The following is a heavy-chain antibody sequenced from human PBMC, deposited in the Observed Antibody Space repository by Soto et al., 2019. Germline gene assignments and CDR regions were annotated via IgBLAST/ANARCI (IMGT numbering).Heavy chain of an antibody. V-gene: IGHV4-59*01. D-gene: IGHD3-3*01. CDR3: ARDPGLRVAKTYYYGIDV. CDR1: GGSISSYY. CDR2: IYYSGST. Sequence: PSETLSLTCTVSGGSISSYYWSWIRQPPGKGLEWIGYIYYSGSTNYNPSLKSRVTISVDTSKNQFSLKLSSVTAADTAVYYCARDPGLRVAKTYYYGIDVWGQGTTVTVSS. J-gene: IGHJ6*01.